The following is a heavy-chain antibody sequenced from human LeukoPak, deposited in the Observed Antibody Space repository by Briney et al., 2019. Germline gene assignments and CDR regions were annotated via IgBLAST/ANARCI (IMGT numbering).Heavy chain of an antibody. Sequence: SETLSLTCTVSGGSISSYYWSWIRQPPGKGLEWIGYIYHSGSTNYNPSLKSRVTISVDKSKNQFSLKLSSVTAADTAVYYCARVLGGGWSYFDYWGQGTLVTVSS. J-gene: IGHJ4*02. D-gene: IGHD6-19*01. CDR2: IYHSGST. V-gene: IGHV4-59*12. CDR3: ARVLGGGWSYFDY. CDR1: GGSISSYY.